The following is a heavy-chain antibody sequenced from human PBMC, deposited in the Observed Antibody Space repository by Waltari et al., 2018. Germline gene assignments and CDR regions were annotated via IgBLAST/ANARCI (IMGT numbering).Heavy chain of an antibody. CDR2: IRSKANSYAT. CDR1: GFTFSGSA. D-gene: IGHD3-3*01. CDR3: TTRITIFGVVQPLFGY. J-gene: IGHJ4*02. Sequence: EVQLVESGGGLVQPGGSLKLSCAASGFTFSGSAMHWVRQASGKGLEWVGRIRSKANSYATAYAASVKGRFTISRDDSKNTAYLQMNSLKTEDTAVYYCTTRITIFGVVQPLFGYWGQGTLVTVSS. V-gene: IGHV3-73*01.